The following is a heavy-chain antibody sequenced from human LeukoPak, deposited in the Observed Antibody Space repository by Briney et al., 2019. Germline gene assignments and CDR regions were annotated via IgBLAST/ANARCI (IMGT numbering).Heavy chain of an antibody. CDR3: ARITKATTPNY. CDR1: GLTFSNYA. CDR2: ITDSGRKT. Sequence: GGSLRLSCAASGLTFSNYAMNWVRQASGKGLEWVSGITDSGRKTYYADSVKGRFSISRDNSRNTVYLQMSDLRAEDTAVYYCARITKATTPNYWGQGTLVTVSS. V-gene: IGHV3-23*01. D-gene: IGHD3-10*01. J-gene: IGHJ4*02.